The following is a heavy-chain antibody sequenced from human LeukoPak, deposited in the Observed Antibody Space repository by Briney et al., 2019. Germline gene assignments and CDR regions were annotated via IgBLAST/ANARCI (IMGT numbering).Heavy chain of an antibody. Sequence: GESLKISCKGSGYMFSSYWLVWVRQMPGKGLEWMGIIYPGDSDTRYSPSFQGQVTISADKSITTAYLQWSSLKASDTAVYYCATFQGGGHDHVFDIWGQGTMVTVSS. CDR1: GYMFSSYW. CDR2: IYPGDSDT. CDR3: ATFQGGGHDHVFDI. J-gene: IGHJ3*02. V-gene: IGHV5-51*01. D-gene: IGHD3-16*01.